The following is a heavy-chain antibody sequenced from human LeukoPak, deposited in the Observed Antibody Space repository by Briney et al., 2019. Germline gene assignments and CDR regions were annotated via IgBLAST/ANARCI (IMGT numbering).Heavy chain of an antibody. CDR2: LTTSGSTK. CDR1: GFTFSSYW. J-gene: IGHJ3*02. V-gene: IGHV3-48*04. Sequence: PGGSLRLSCAASGFTFSSYWMSWVRQAPGKGLEWISYLTTSGSTKYYADSVKGRFTISRDNAKNSLFLQMNSLRAEDTAVYYCARDRDPGYYDTNGYRRVNAFDIWGQGTMVTVSS. D-gene: IGHD3-22*01. CDR3: ARDRDPGYYDTNGYRRVNAFDI.